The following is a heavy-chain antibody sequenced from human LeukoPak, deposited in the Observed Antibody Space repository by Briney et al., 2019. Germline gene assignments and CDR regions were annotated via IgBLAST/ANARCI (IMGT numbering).Heavy chain of an antibody. Sequence: GASVKVSCKASGYTFTSYDINWVRQATGQGLEWMGWMNPNSGNTGYAQKFQGRVTITRNTSISTAYMELRSLRSDDTAVYYCARDLDFWSGYYFDYWGQGTLVTVSS. J-gene: IGHJ4*02. CDR1: GYTFTSYD. D-gene: IGHD3-3*01. CDR3: ARDLDFWSGYYFDY. V-gene: IGHV1-8*03. CDR2: MNPNSGNT.